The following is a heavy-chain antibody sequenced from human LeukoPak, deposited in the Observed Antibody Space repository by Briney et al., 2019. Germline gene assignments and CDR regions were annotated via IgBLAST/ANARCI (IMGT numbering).Heavy chain of an antibody. CDR3: ARDLDYYYYMDV. CDR2: IIPIFGTA. Sequence: ASVKASCKASGGTFSSYAISWVRQAPGQGLEWMGRIIPIFGTANYAQKFQGRVTITTDESTSTAYMELSSLRSEDTAVYYCARDLDYYYYMDVWGKGTTVTVSS. J-gene: IGHJ6*03. V-gene: IGHV1-69*05. CDR1: GGTFSSYA.